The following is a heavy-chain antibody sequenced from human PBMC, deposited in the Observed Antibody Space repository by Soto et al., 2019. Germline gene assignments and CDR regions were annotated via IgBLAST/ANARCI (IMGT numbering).Heavy chain of an antibody. J-gene: IGHJ4*02. CDR1: GFNFRNYA. V-gene: IGHV3-23*01. CDR2: ISGSGGTT. D-gene: IGHD2-2*01. Sequence: GGSLRLSCAASGFNFRNYAMSWTRQAPGKGLEWVSAISGSGGTTHYADSVKGRFTISRDNSKNTLYLQMNSLRVEDTAVYYCAKDRGSTSCYAFDYWGQGSLVTVSS. CDR3: AKDRGSTSCYAFDY.